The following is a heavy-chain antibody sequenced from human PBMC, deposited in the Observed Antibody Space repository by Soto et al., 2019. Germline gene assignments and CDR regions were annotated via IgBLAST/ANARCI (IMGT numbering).Heavy chain of an antibody. J-gene: IGHJ5*02. V-gene: IGHV3-74*01. CDR1: GFTFTHHW. CDR3: VREIIAVLGAIRWFDP. Sequence: EVQLVESGGTLVQPGGSLRLSCAASGFTFTHHWMHCVRQAPGTGPVWFSRINGDGTSIDYADSVKGRFTISRDNAKNTVFLQMTSLRDEDTAVYYCVREIIAVLGAIRWFDPWGQGTLVTVSP. CDR2: INGDGTSI. D-gene: IGHD6-19*01.